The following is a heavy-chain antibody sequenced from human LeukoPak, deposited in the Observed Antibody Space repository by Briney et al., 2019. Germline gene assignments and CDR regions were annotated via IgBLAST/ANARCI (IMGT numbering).Heavy chain of an antibody. CDR2: INNDGSRT. V-gene: IGHV3-74*01. J-gene: IGHJ1*01. Sequence: GGSLRLSCAASGFIFSDHWMHWVRQAPGKGLVWLSRINNDGSRTIYADSVKGRFTFSRNNAENTLFLQMSSLRVEDTAVYYCARVIAVAGNEYFQHWGQGTMVTVCS. CDR1: GFIFSDHW. D-gene: IGHD6-19*01. CDR3: ARVIAVAGNEYFQH.